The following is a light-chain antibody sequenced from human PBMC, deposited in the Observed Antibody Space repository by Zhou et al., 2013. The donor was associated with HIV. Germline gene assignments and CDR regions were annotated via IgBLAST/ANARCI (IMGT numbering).Light chain of an antibody. J-gene: IGKJ4*01. V-gene: IGKV1-39*01. Sequence: DIQMTQSPSSLSASVGDRVTITCRASQSISSYLNWHQQKPGKAPKLLISAASSLQSGVPSRFSGSGSGTEFTLTISSLQPDDFATYYCQQGLTFGGGTKVEIK. CDR3: QQGLT. CDR1: QSISSY. CDR2: AAS.